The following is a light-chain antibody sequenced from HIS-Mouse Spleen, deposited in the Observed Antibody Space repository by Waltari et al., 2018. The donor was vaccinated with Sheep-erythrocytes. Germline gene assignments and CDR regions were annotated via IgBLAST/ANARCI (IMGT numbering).Light chain of an antibody. CDR3: SSYAGSNNWV. J-gene: IGLJ3*02. CDR2: EVS. CDR1: SSDVGGYNY. V-gene: IGLV2-8*01. Sequence: QSALTQPPSASGSPGQSVTIPCTGTSSDVGGYNYVSGYQQHPGQAPKLMIYEVSKRPSGVPDRFSGSKSGNTASLTVSGLQAEDEADYYCSSYAGSNNWVFGGGTKLTVL.